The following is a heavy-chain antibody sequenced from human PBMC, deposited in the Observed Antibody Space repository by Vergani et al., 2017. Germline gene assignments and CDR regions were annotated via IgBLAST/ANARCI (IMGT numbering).Heavy chain of an antibody. J-gene: IGHJ4*02. CDR2: IHTSGST. Sequence: QVQLQESGPGLVKPSQTLSLICTVSGGSINSHNYYWSWIRQPAGKGLEWIGRIHTSGSTNYNPSLKSRVTMSEDTSKNQFSLNLTSVTAADTAVYFCARGSCLCGSCYKPLFDYWVQGVLVTVSS. CDR3: ARGSCLCGSCYKPLFDY. D-gene: IGHD2-15*01. CDR1: GGSINSHNYY. V-gene: IGHV4-61*02.